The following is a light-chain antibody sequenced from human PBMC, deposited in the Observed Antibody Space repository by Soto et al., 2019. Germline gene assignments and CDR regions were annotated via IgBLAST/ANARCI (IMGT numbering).Light chain of an antibody. CDR2: DAS. J-gene: IGKJ1*01. V-gene: IGKV1-5*01. CDR3: QQYNSYSQRT. CDR1: QSISSW. Sequence: DIQMTQSPPTLSASVGDRVTITCRASQSISSWLAWYQQKPGKAPKLLIYDASSLESGVPSRFSGSGSGTEFTLTISSLQPDDFATYYCQQYNSYSQRTFGHGTKVEIK.